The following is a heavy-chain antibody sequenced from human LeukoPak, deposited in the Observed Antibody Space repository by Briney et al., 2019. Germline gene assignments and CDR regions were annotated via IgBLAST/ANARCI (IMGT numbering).Heavy chain of an antibody. V-gene: IGHV3-33*01. J-gene: IGHJ3*02. CDR2: IWYDGSKT. D-gene: IGHD3-16*01. CDR1: GFTFSGYG. CDR3: ARYLGGRNAFDI. Sequence: GGSLRLSCVASGFTFSGYGMHWVRQAPGKGLEWVAVIWYDGSKTYYADSVKGRFTISSDNSKDKLYLQMSSLRVEDKAAYYCARYLGGRNAFDIWGQGTMVTVSS.